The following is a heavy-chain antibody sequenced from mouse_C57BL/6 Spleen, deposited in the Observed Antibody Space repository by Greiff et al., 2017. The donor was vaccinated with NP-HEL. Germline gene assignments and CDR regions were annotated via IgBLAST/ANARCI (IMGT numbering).Heavy chain of an antibody. CDR2: IRSKSNNYAT. CDR3: VRQRDDYIFAY. CDR1: GFSFNTYA. V-gene: IGHV10-1*01. D-gene: IGHD2-4*01. J-gene: IGHJ3*01. Sequence: EVQLQESGGGLVQPKGSLKLSCAASGFSFNTYAMNWVRQAPGKGLEWVARIRSKSNNYATYYADSVKDRFTISRDDSESMLYLQMNNLKTEDTAMYYCVRQRDDYIFAYWGQGTLVTVSA.